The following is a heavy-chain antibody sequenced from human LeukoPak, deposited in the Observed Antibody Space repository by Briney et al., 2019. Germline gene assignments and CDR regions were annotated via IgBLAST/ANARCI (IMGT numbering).Heavy chain of an antibody. J-gene: IGHJ4*02. CDR3: ARYSSSSGGASHYLDY. D-gene: IGHD6-6*01. V-gene: IGHV3-23*01. CDR2: FSGSGGTT. CDR1: GFTFSSYA. Sequence: PGGSLRLSCAASGFTFSSYAMNWVRQAPGRGLEWVSGFSGSGGTTYYADSVKGRFTISRDNAKNTVYLQMNSLRAEDTAVYYCARYSSSSGGASHYLDYWGQGTLVTVSS.